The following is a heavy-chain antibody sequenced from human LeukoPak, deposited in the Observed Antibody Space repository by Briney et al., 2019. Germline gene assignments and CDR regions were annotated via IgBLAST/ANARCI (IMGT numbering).Heavy chain of an antibody. V-gene: IGHV3-74*01. D-gene: IGHD3-10*01. CDR1: GFTFSSYW. CDR3: TRVLSMVRGVDVFDI. Sequence: GGSLRLSCVASGFTFSSYWTHWVRQVPGKGLVWVSRINSDGTTTSYADSVKGRFTISRDNAKNTPYLQMNSLRAEDTAVYYCTRVLSMVRGVDVFDIWGQGTMVTVSS. CDR2: INSDGTTT. J-gene: IGHJ3*02.